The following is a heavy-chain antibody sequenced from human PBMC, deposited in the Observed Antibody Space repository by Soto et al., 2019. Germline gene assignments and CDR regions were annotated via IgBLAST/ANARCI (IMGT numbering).Heavy chain of an antibody. D-gene: IGHD3-3*01. Sequence: VSVNVSCKASGYAFSSYGISLVRQAPRQGLEWMGWISAYNGNTNYAQKLQGRVTMTTDTSTSTAYMELRSLRSDGTAVYYCARDTTITIFGVAPGRDALYIWGQGTMVTVSS. V-gene: IGHV1-18*01. CDR2: ISAYNGNT. CDR1: GYAFSSYG. J-gene: IGHJ3*02. CDR3: ARDTTITIFGVAPGRDALYI.